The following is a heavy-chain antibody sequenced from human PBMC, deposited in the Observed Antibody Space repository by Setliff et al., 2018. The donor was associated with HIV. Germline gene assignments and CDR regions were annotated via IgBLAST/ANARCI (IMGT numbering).Heavy chain of an antibody. CDR3: TRQSPVAGSGAFDI. D-gene: IGHD6-19*01. CDR2: IYTSGNTNYNPST. V-gene: IGHV4-61*02. J-gene: IGHJ3*02. CDR1: GDSISSGGYY. Sequence: PSETLSLTCTVSGDSISSGGYYWSWIRQPAGQGLEWIGRIYTSGNTNYNPSTNYNPSLKSRITISLETSRNQSPLRVPSVTATDTAVYYCTRQSPVAGSGAFDIWGQGTMVTVSS.